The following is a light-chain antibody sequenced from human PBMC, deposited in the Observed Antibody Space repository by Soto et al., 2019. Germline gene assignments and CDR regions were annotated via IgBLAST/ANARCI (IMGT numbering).Light chain of an antibody. J-gene: IGKJ5*01. CDR1: QSVSSSY. V-gene: IGKV3-20*01. CDR3: KQYGSSIT. CDR2: GAS. Sequence: EIVLTQSPGTLSLSPGESATLSCRASQSVSSSYLAWYQQKPGQAPRLLIYGASSRATGTQDRFSGSGSGTEFTLTIRRLEPEDFAVYYCKQYGSSITFGQGTRLEIK.